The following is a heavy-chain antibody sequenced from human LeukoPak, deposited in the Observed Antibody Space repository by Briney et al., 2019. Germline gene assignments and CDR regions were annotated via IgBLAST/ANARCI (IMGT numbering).Heavy chain of an antibody. Sequence: SETLSLTCAVYGGSFSGYYWSWIRQPPGKGLEWIGEINHSGSTNYNPSLKSRVTISVDTSKNQFSLKLSSVTAADTAVYYCARAYLQDSSSWYHYYYYMDVWGKGTTVTVSS. CDR2: INHSGST. V-gene: IGHV4-34*01. D-gene: IGHD6-13*01. CDR1: GGSFSGYY. CDR3: ARAYLQDSSSWYHYYYYMDV. J-gene: IGHJ6*03.